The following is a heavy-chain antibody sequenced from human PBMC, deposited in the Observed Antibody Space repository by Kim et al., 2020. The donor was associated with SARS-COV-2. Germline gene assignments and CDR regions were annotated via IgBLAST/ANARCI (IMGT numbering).Heavy chain of an antibody. D-gene: IGHD3-22*01. J-gene: IGHJ5*02. CDR2: IYPGDSDT. Sequence: GESLKISCKASGYSLTTYWIGWVRQMPGKGLEWLGVIYPGDSDTRYSPSFQGQVTISADNSISTAYLQWSSLRASDTAMYYCARHWWGYFDSSGYYPLWFGPWGQGTLVTVSS. CDR1: GYSLTTYW. V-gene: IGHV5-51*01. CDR3: ARHWWGYFDSSGYYPLWFGP.